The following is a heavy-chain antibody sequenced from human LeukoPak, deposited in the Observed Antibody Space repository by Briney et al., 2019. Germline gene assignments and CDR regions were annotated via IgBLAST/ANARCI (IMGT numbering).Heavy chain of an antibody. D-gene: IGHD2-2*01. CDR2: IYYSGST. Sequence: SETLSLTCTVSGGSISSYYWSWIRQPPGKGLEWIGYIYYSGSTNYNPSLKSRVTISVDTSKNQFSLKLSSVTAADTAVYYCARWAPSTSLDYWGQGTLVTVSS. J-gene: IGHJ4*02. V-gene: IGHV4-59*01. CDR3: ARWAPSTSLDY. CDR1: GGSISSYY.